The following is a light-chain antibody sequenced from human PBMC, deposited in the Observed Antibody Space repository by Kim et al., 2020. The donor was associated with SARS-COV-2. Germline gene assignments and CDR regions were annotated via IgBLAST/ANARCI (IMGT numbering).Light chain of an antibody. CDR3: QQYDSSPRS. V-gene: IGKV3-20*01. CDR1: KRGCGGF. CDR2: GAH. J-gene: IGKJ4*01. Sequence: PGEEDPLSCRRSKRGCGGFLAWYQQKPGQTPRLLIYGAHTRATGIPDRFTGSGSGTEFTLTISRLGSEDFAVYYCQQYDSSPRSFGRGTKVDIK.